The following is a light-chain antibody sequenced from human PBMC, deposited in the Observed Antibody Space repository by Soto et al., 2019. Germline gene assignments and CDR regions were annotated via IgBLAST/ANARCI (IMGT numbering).Light chain of an antibody. CDR2: DVT. V-gene: IGLV2-14*01. CDR3: ISHTSSDTYV. CDR1: STDVGGYKY. Sequence: QSVLTQPASVSGSPGQSITISCTGTSTDVGGYKYASWYQQNPGKAPKLMIYDVTSRPSGVSDRFSGSKSGNTASLIISGLQPEDEADYYCISHTSSDTYVFGTGTKVTVL. J-gene: IGLJ1*01.